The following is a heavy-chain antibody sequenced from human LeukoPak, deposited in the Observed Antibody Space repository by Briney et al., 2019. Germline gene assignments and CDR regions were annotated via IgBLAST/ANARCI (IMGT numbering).Heavy chain of an antibody. D-gene: IGHD6-13*01. CDR1: GGSISSSDYY. V-gene: IGHV4-39*01. Sequence: SETLSLTCTVSGGSISSSDYYWGWIRQPPGKGLEWIGSIYYSGSTYYNPSLKSRVTISVDTSKNQFPPKLGSVTAADTAVYYCARRPTIAAADLDYWGQGTLVTVSS. CDR3: ARRPTIAAADLDY. J-gene: IGHJ4*02. CDR2: IYYSGST.